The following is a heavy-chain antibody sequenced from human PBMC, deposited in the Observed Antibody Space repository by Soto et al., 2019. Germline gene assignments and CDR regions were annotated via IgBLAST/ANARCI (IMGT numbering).Heavy chain of an antibody. Sequence: GGSLRLSCAASGFTFSSYGMHWVRQAPGKGLEWVAVISYDGSNKYYADSVKGRFTISRDNSKNTLYLQMNSLRAEDTAVYYCANSRGYDILTADADYWGQGTLVTVSS. CDR2: ISYDGSNK. V-gene: IGHV3-30*18. D-gene: IGHD3-9*01. CDR3: ANSRGYDILTADADY. CDR1: GFTFSSYG. J-gene: IGHJ4*02.